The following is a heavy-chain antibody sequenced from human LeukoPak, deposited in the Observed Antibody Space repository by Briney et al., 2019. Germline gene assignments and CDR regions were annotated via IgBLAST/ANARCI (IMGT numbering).Heavy chain of an antibody. CDR2: INHSGST. V-gene: IGHV4-34*01. CDR1: GESFSGYY. J-gene: IGHJ4*02. Sequence: SETLSLTCAVYGESFSGYYWSWIRQPPGRGLEWIGEINHSGSTSYSASLKRRVTISVDTSKNQFSRKLNSVTVADTAVYYCARGDIAAGGAPFDYWGQGTLVTVSS. CDR3: ARGDIAAGGAPFDY. D-gene: IGHD6-13*01.